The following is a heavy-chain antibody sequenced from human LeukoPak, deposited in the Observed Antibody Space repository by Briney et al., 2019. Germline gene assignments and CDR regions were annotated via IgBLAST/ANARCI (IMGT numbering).Heavy chain of an antibody. J-gene: IGHJ4*02. Sequence: SETLSLTCTVSGDSISSYYWSWIRQPPGKGLGWIGYIYNSGRTNYNPSLKSRVTISVDTSKNQFSLKLSSVTAADTAVYYCARTIAAAGPYFDYWGQGTLVTVSS. CDR1: GDSISSYY. D-gene: IGHD6-13*01. CDR3: ARTIAAAGPYFDY. CDR2: IYNSGRT. V-gene: IGHV4-59*01.